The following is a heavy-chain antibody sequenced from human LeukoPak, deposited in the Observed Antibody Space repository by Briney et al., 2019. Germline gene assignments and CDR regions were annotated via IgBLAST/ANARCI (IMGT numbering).Heavy chain of an antibody. CDR1: GYTFTGYY. CDR2: INPNSGGT. V-gene: IGHV1-2*02. D-gene: IGHD6-19*01. Sequence: RASVKVSCKASGYTFTGYYMHWVRQAPGQGLEWMGWINPNSGGTNYAQKFQGRVTMTRDTSISTAYMELSSLRSEDTAVYYCARDGYSSGSSQHWGQGTLVTVSS. J-gene: IGHJ1*01. CDR3: ARDGYSSGSSQH.